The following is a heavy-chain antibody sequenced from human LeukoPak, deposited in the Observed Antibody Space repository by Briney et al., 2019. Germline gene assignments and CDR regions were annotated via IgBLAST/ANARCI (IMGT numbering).Heavy chain of an antibody. V-gene: IGHV3-30*18. CDR1: GFTFSSYG. D-gene: IGHD4-17*01. J-gene: IGHJ4*02. CDR3: AKEGFMTTPDY. CDR2: ISYDGSNK. Sequence: GRSLRLSCAASGFTFSSYGMHWVRQAPGKGLEWVAVISYDGSNKYYADSVKGRFTISRDNSKNTLYLQMNSLRAEDTAVYYCAKEGFMTTPDYWGQGTLVTVSS.